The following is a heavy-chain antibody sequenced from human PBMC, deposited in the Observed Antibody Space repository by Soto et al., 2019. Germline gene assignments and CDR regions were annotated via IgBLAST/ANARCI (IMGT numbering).Heavy chain of an antibody. D-gene: IGHD2-2*01. V-gene: IGHV3-21*01. CDR1: GFSFNNYG. J-gene: IGHJ4*02. CDR2: ISKSDYT. Sequence: PGGSLRLACTVSGFSFNNYGINWLRQAPGTGLERVSSISKSDYTYYSDSVKGRFTISRDNAKNSVSLQMNTLRVEDTAVYYCAREDSIIIPAVSDFWCQVTLGTVSS. CDR3: AREDSIIIPAVSDF.